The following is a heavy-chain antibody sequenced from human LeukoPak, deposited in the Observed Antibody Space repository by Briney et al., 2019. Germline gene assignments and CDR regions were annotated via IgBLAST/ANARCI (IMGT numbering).Heavy chain of an antibody. CDR3: TRDLGNWLIDY. CDR2: ISHSGTT. Sequence: SETLSLTCAVSGASIRSSGSFWGWFRQPPGKGLELLGTISHSGTTYYNPSLKSRVTISTDTSKNNFSLKLTSVTAADTAIYYCTRDLGNWLIDYWGQGTLVTVSS. D-gene: IGHD4-23*01. J-gene: IGHJ4*02. CDR1: GASIRSSGSF. V-gene: IGHV4-39*07.